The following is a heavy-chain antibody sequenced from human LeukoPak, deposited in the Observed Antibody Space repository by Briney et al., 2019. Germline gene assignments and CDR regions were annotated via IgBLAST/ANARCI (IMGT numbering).Heavy chain of an antibody. V-gene: IGHV3-48*01. CDR1: GFTCSSYS. D-gene: IGHD2/OR15-2a*01. CDR3: ASSVGFYATFDY. J-gene: IGHJ4*02. Sequence: PGGSLRLSCAASGFTCSSYSMNWVRQAPGKGLEWVSYISSSRSTIYYADSVKGRFTISRDNAKNSLYLQMNSLSAEDTAVYYCASSVGFYATFDYWGQGTLVTVSS. CDR2: ISSSRSTI.